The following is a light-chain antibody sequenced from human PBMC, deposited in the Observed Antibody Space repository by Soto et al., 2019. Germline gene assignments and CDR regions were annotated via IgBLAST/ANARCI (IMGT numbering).Light chain of an antibody. Sequence: DIQMTQSPSTLSASVGDRVTITCRANQSISTSLAWYQQKPGKAPNLLIQKASTLESGVPSRFSGSGSGTEFTLTISSLQTDDFATYYCQHYNRYSGTFGQGTKVEIK. CDR3: QHYNRYSGT. CDR2: KAS. V-gene: IGKV1-5*03. CDR1: QSISTS. J-gene: IGKJ1*01.